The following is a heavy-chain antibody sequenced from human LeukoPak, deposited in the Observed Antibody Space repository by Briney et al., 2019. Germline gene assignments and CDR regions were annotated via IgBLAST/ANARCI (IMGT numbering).Heavy chain of an antibody. V-gene: IGHV3-48*03. CDR1: GFTFSSYE. D-gene: IGHD3-10*01. CDR3: ARDEVGGFGEIDY. Sequence: GGLRLSCAASGFTFSSYEMNWVRQAPGEGLEWVSYISSSGSTIYYADSVKGRFTISRDNAKNSLYLQMNSLRAEDTAVYYCARDEVGGFGEIDYWGQGTLVTVSS. CDR2: ISSSGSTI. J-gene: IGHJ4*02.